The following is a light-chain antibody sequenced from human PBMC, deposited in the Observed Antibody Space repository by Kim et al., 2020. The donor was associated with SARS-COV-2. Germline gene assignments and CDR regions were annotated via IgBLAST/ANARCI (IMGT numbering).Light chain of an antibody. J-gene: IGKJ4*01. CDR3: RQYNNWPPLT. V-gene: IGKV3-15*01. CDR1: QSVSSY. Sequence: DIVMTQSPATLSVSPGERATLSCRASQSVSSYLAWYQQKPGQAPRLLIYGASTRAAGIPARFSGSGSGTEFTLTISSLQSEDFAVYYCRQYNNWPPLTFGGGTKVDIK. CDR2: GAS.